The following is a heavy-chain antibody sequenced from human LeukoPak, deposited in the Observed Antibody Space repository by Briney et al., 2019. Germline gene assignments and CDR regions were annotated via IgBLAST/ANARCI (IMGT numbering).Heavy chain of an antibody. CDR1: GGSISSGGYY. CDR3: ARVYGSGSYYNVDY. Sequence: SQTLSLTCTVSGGSISSGGYYWSWIRQHPGKGLEWIGYIYYSGSTYYNPSLKSRVTISVDTSKNQFSLKLSSVTAADTAVYYCARVYGSGSYYNVDYWGQRTLVTVSS. CDR2: IYYSGST. D-gene: IGHD3-10*01. V-gene: IGHV4-31*03. J-gene: IGHJ4*02.